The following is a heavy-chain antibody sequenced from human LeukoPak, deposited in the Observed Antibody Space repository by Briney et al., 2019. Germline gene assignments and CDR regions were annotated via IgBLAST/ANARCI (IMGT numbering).Heavy chain of an antibody. J-gene: IGHJ4*02. CDR3: ARGSTYYDSSGQVPFDY. V-gene: IGHV3-30-3*01. Sequence: PGGSLRLSCAASGFTFSSYAMHWVRQAPGKGLEWVVVISYDGSNKYYADSVKGRFTISRDNSKNTLYLQMNSLRAEDTAVYYCARGSTYYDSSGQVPFDYWGQGTLVTVSS. D-gene: IGHD3-22*01. CDR1: GFTFSSYA. CDR2: ISYDGSNK.